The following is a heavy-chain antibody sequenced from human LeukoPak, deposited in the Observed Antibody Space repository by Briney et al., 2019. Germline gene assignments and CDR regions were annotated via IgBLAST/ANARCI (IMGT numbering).Heavy chain of an antibody. CDR3: ARDVVVTSSPDAFDI. Sequence: SQTLSLTCAVSGDSVSSGGYYWTWIRQHPGKGLEWIGYISNSGTTSYSPSLKSRVSISVDTSNNQFSLRLSSVTAADTAVYYCARDVVVTSSPDAFDIWGQGTMVTVSS. CDR2: ISNSGTT. V-gene: IGHV4-31*11. D-gene: IGHD2-21*02. J-gene: IGHJ3*02. CDR1: GDSVSSGGYY.